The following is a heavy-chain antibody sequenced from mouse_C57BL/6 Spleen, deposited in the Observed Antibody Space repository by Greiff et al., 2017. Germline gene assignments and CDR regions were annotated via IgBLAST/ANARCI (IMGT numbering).Heavy chain of an antibody. CDR3: ARAYGSSPYWYFDV. CDR2: IDPSDSYT. J-gene: IGHJ1*03. V-gene: IGHV1-50*01. D-gene: IGHD1-1*01. CDR1: GYTFTSYW. Sequence: QVQLQQPGAELVKPGASVKLSCKASGYTFTSYWMQWVKQRPGQGLEWIGEIDPSDSYTNSNQKFKGKATVTVDPSSSTAYMQLSSLTSEDSAVYYGARAYGSSPYWYFDVWGTGTTVTVSS.